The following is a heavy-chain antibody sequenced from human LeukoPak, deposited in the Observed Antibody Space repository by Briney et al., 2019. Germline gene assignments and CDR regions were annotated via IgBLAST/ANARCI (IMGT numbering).Heavy chain of an antibody. CDR2: IYYSGST. CDR3: ARGRGTYYYYYMDV. V-gene: IGHV4-59*12. Sequence: SETLSLTCTVSGGSISSYYWSWIRQPPGKGLEWIGYIYYSGSTNYNPSLKSRVTISVDTSKNQFSLKLSSVTAADTAVYYCARGRGTYYYYYMDVWGKGTTVTVSS. CDR1: GGSISSYY. D-gene: IGHD3-16*01. J-gene: IGHJ6*03.